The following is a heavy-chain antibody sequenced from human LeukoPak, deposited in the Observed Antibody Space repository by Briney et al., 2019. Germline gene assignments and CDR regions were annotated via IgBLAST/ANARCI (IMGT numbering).Heavy chain of an antibody. CDR1: GYMFTGYY. Sequence: VKVSCKASGYMFTGYYMHWVRQAPGQGPEWMGWINPNSGGTNYAQKFQGRVTMTRDTSISTAYMELSSLRSDDTAVYYCARGYCSGDCFTLFDYWGQGTLVTVSS. CDR3: ARGYCSGDCFTLFDY. D-gene: IGHD2-21*02. V-gene: IGHV1-2*02. CDR2: INPNSGGT. J-gene: IGHJ4*02.